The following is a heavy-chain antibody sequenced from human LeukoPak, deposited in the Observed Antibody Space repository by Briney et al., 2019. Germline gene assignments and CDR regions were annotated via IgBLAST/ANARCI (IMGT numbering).Heavy chain of an antibody. CDR3: ARVRPRGLRLGHDAFDI. V-gene: IGHV1-2*02. J-gene: IGHJ3*02. D-gene: IGHD3-16*01. CDR1: GYTFTGYY. CDR2: INPNSGGT. Sequence: ASVKVSCKASGYTFTGYYMHWVRQAPGQGLEWMGWINPNSGGTNYAQKFQGRVTMTRDTSISTAYMELSRLRSEDTAVYYCARVRPRGLRLGHDAFDIWGQGTMVTVSS.